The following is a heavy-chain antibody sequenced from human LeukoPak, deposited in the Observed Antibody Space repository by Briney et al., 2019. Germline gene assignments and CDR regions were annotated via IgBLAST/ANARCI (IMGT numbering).Heavy chain of an antibody. J-gene: IGHJ4*02. D-gene: IGHD2-15*01. V-gene: IGHV5-51*01. CDR3: ARHGCSGGSCYEY. CDR1: IYSFSRVW. CDR2: IYPGDSQI. Sequence: GESLKISCEASIYSFSRVWIGWVRQMPGKGLEWMGIIYPGDSQIRYSPSFQGQVTLSADKSISTAYLHWSSLKASDTAMYYCARHGCSGGSCYEYWGQGTLVTVSS.